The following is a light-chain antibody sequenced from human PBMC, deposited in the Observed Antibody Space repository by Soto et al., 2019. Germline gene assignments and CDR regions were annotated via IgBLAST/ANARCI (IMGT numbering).Light chain of an antibody. CDR1: QSISSN. J-gene: IGKJ1*01. Sequence: EIVLTQSPGTLSLSPGERATLSCRASQSISSNLAWYQQKPGQAPRLLIYGVSTRATGISARFSGSGSGTEFTLTISSLQSEDFAVYYCQQYNNWPRTFGQGTKVDNK. V-gene: IGKV3-15*01. CDR3: QQYNNWPRT. CDR2: GVS.